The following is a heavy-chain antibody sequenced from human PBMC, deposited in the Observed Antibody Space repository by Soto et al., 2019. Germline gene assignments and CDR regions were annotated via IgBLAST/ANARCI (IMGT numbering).Heavy chain of an antibody. J-gene: IGHJ6*03. Sequence: GGSLRLSCTASAASGFGFSSNYMSWVRQAPGKGLEWVSVIYSGGSTYYADSVKGRFTISRDNSKNTLYLQMNSLRAEDTAVYYCARDSRGIWFGELTFYYMDVWGKGTTVTVSS. CDR1: GFGFSSNY. D-gene: IGHD3-10*01. V-gene: IGHV3-66*01. CDR3: ARDSRGIWFGELTFYYMDV. CDR2: IYSGGST.